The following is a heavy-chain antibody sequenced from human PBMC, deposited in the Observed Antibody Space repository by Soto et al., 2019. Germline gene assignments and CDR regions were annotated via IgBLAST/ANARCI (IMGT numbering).Heavy chain of an antibody. J-gene: IGHJ4*02. D-gene: IGHD4-17*01. CDR3: ARDVDADFRTDFDY. V-gene: IGHV3-11*01. CDR1: GFNFDDYA. CDR2: ISGNGEVI. Sequence: PGGSLRLSCATSGFNFDDYAMHWVRRAPGKGLEWISYISGNGEVIQYAASARGRFTISRDNAENSVYLEMESLRDEDTALYYCARDVDADFRTDFDYWGRGTLVTVSS.